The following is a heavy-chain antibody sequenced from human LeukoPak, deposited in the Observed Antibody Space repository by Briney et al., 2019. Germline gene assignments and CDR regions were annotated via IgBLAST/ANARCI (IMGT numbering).Heavy chain of an antibody. CDR3: ARADSQLVRPPFDY. D-gene: IGHD6-13*01. CDR2: INSGGAI. J-gene: IGHJ4*02. CDR1: EFTFSSSE. Sequence: GGSLRLSCAGSEFTFSSSEMNWVRQAPGKGLEWVSYINSGGAIYYADSVKGRFTISRDNAKNSLYLQMNSLRAEDTAVYYCARADSQLVRPPFDYWGQGTLVTVSS. V-gene: IGHV3-48*03.